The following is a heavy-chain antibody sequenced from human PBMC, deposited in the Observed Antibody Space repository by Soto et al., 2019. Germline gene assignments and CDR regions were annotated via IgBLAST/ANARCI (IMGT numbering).Heavy chain of an antibody. V-gene: IGHV1-69*06. D-gene: IGHD1-7*01. Sequence: GASVKVSCKASGGTFSSYAISWARQAPGQGLEWMGGIIPIFGTANYAQKFQGRVTITADKSTSTAYMELSSLRSEDTAVYYCAREFGGTTFDYWGQGTLVTVSS. J-gene: IGHJ4*02. CDR3: AREFGGTTFDY. CDR2: IIPIFGTA. CDR1: GGTFSSYA.